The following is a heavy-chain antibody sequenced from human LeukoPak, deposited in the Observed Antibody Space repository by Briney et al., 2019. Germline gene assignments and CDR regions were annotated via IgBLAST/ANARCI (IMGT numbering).Heavy chain of an antibody. CDR2: TKDDGSEQ. J-gene: IGHJ4*02. D-gene: IGHD5-12*01. V-gene: IGHV3-7*01. Sequence: GGSLRLSCAASGFTFSSYWMSWVRQAPGKGLEWVAYTKDDGSEQHYLASVKGRFTISRDNAKNSLFLQMNSLRAEDTALYYCAREGNSDYDFFDFWGQGTLVTVSS. CDR1: GFTFSSYW. CDR3: AREGNSDYDFFDF.